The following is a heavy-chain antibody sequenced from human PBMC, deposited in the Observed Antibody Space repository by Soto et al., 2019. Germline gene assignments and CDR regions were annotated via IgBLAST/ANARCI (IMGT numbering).Heavy chain of an antibody. D-gene: IGHD2-8*01. CDR3: AREGFCTNGVCSDSRFDL. CDR2: INNGGENT. J-gene: IGHJ2*01. Sequence: PGGSLRLSCAASGFTFSNYAMSWVRQAPGKGLEWVSTINNGGENTYYLDSVKGRFTISRDNSKNTLYVQLNSLRVEDTALYYCAREGFCTNGVCSDSRFDLWGPGTLVTVSS. V-gene: IGHV3-23*01. CDR1: GFTFSNYA.